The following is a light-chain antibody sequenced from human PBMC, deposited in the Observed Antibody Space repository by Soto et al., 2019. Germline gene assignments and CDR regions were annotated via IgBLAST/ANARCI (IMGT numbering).Light chain of an antibody. J-gene: IGLJ1*01. Sequence: QSALTQPASVSGSPGQSITISCTGTSSDVGGYNYVSWYQQHPGTAPKFMIYDVSNRPSGVSNRFSGSKSGNTASLTISGLQAEDEADYYCSSYTTSNTRQIVFGTGTEVTVL. CDR1: SSDVGGYNY. V-gene: IGLV2-14*01. CDR3: SSYTTSNTRQIV. CDR2: DVS.